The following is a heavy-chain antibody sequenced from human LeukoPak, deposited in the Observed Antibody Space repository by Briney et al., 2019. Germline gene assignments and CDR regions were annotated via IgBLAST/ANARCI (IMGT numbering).Heavy chain of an antibody. CDR1: GFTFSTYG. V-gene: IGHV3-7*05. CDR3: ARLRNY. J-gene: IGHJ4*02. D-gene: IGHD4-17*01. CDR2: IKQDGSEK. Sequence: GGSLRLSCAASGFTFSTYGMHWVRQALGKGLEWVANIKQDGSEKYYVDSVKGRFTISRDNAKNSLYLQMNSLRAEDTAVYYCARLRNYWGQGTLVTVSS.